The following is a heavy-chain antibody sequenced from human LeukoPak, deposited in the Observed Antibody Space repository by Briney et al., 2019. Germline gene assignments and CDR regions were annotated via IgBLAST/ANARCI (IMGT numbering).Heavy chain of an antibody. V-gene: IGHV3-23*01. CDR2: LSGGGDSR. CDR3: AKAVRSMVTGGGYFDS. Sequence: PGGSLRLSCAASGFAFSNYAMSWVRQAPGKGLEWVSSLSGGGDSRYYADSVMGRFTISRDNSKNKLYLQMNSLRAEDTAVYYCAKAVRSMVTGGGYFDSWGQGTLVTASS. J-gene: IGHJ4*02. CDR1: GFAFSNYA. D-gene: IGHD3-10*01.